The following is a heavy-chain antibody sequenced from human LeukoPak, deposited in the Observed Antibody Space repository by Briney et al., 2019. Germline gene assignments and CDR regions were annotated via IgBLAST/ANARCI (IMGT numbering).Heavy chain of an antibody. D-gene: IGHD3-16*01. CDR1: GLTFSIHW. V-gene: IGHV3-7*01. Sequence: PGGSLRLSCAASGLTFSIHWMNWVRQAPGKGLECVANINQDGSDKYYVDSVKGRFTISRDNTKNSLYLQMNSLRAEDTAVYYCANLRYWGQGTLVTVSS. J-gene: IGHJ4*02. CDR3: ANLRY. CDR2: INQDGSDK.